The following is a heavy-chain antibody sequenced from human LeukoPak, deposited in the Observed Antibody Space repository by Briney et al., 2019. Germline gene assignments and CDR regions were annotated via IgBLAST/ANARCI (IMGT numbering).Heavy chain of an antibody. CDR1: GFTFSSYT. CDR2: ISSSSSHI. J-gene: IGHJ4*02. D-gene: IGHD5-18*01. CDR3: ARFSGYSYGGFDY. V-gene: IGHV3-21*01. Sequence: GGSLRLSCAASGFTFSSYTMNWVRQAPGKGLEWVSCISSSSSHIYYADSVQGRFTISRDNAKNSLYLQMNSLRAEDTAVYYCARFSGYSYGGFDYWGQGTLVTVSS.